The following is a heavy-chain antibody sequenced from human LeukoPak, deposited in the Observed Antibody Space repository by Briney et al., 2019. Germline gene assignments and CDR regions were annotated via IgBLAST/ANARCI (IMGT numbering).Heavy chain of an antibody. J-gene: IGHJ6*02. D-gene: IGHD4-17*01. CDR3: ARNAYGDYGPYYYGIDV. CDR1: GGTFSSYT. Sequence: SVKVSCKASGGTFSSYTISWVRQAPGQGLEWMGRIIPILGIANYAQKFQGRVTITADKSTSTAYMELSSLRSEDTAVYYCARNAYGDYGPYYYGIDVWGQGTTVTVSS. CDR2: IIPILGIA. V-gene: IGHV1-69*02.